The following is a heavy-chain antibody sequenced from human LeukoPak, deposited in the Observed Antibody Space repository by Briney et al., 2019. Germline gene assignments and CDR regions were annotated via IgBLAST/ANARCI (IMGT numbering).Heavy chain of an antibody. CDR2: IYYSGST. D-gene: IGHD4-17*01. CDR3: ARESYGDPRRGAFDI. J-gene: IGHJ3*02. Sequence: SETLSLTCTVSGGSISNYYWSWIRQPPGKGLEWIGYIYYSGSTNYNPSLKSRVTISVDTSKNQFSLKLSSVTAADTAVYYCARESYGDPRRGAFDIWGQGTMVTVSS. CDR1: GGSISNYY. V-gene: IGHV4-59*01.